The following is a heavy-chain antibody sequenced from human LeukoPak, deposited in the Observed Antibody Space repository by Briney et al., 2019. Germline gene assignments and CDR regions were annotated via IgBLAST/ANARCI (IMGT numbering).Heavy chain of an antibody. CDR3: ARTGGSSWYIQGYFDL. CDR1: GYTFTSCG. Sequence: ASVKVSCKASGYTFTSCGISWVRQAPGQGLEWMGWISAYNGNTNYAQKLQGRITMTTDTSTNTAYMDLRSLRSDDTAVYYCARTGGSSWYIQGYFDLWGRGTLVTVSS. D-gene: IGHD6-13*01. V-gene: IGHV1-18*01. J-gene: IGHJ2*01. CDR2: ISAYNGNT.